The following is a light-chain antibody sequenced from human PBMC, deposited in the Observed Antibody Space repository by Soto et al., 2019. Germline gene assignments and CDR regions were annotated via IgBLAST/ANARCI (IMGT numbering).Light chain of an antibody. Sequence: SYELTQPPSVSVSPGQTATVTCSGDRLGDKFVSWYHQKAGQSPALVIYQDNKRPSGIPGRFSGSNSGTTATLIISGTQVIDEGDYFCQAWDTSAVVVFGGGTKVTVL. V-gene: IGLV3-1*01. J-gene: IGLJ2*01. CDR2: QDN. CDR3: QAWDTSAVVV. CDR1: RLGDKF.